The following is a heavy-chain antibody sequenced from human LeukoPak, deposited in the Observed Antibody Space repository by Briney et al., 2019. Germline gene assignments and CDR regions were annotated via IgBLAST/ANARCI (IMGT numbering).Heavy chain of an antibody. D-gene: IGHD1-7*01. Sequence: SQTLSLTCATSGDSVSSNNAAWNWIRQTTSRGLEWLGRTYYRSKWSSDYAVSVKSRITINADTSKNQFSLQLSSVAPEDTAVYYCARDYWNSVRYYFDSWGQGTLVTVST. CDR2: TYYRSKWSS. J-gene: IGHJ4*02. CDR3: ARDYWNSVRYYFDS. CDR1: GDSVSSNNAA. V-gene: IGHV6-1*01.